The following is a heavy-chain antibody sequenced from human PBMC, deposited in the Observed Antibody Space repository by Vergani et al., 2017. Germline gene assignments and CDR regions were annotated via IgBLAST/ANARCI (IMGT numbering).Heavy chain of an antibody. J-gene: IGHJ4*02. CDR2: VFHLGTL. V-gene: IGHV4-38-2*02. CDR3: VRDFRSRGPFDV. D-gene: IGHD3/OR15-3a*01. CDR1: GVSITGGNY. Sequence: QVQLQESGPGLLRPSETLSLTCRVSGVSITGGNYWGWVRQSPVSGLVWLGSVFHLGTLYYNPSLQSRVTISMDANKPFSLKLPSVTAADAAVYYSVRDFRSRGPFDVWGQGSLVTVAS.